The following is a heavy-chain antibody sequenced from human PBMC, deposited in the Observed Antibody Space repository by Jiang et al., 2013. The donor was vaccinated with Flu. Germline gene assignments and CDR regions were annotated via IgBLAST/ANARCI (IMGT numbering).Heavy chain of an antibody. Sequence: GPGLVKPSQTLSLTCSXSGGSISSGGYYWNWIRQQPGKGLEWIGDIYYTGSTHYNPSLKSRITMSVDPPKNQFSLKMNSATAADTAVYYCARDADITIRDNWFDPWGRGALVTVSS. V-gene: IGHV4-31*03. CDR1: GGSISSGGYY. J-gene: IGHJ5*02. CDR3: ARDADITIRDNWFDP. CDR2: IYYTGST. D-gene: IGHD3-9*01.